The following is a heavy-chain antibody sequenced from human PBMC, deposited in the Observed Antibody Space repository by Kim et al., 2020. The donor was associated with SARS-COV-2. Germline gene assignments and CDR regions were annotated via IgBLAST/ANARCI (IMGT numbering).Heavy chain of an antibody. J-gene: IGHJ2*01. CDR1: GYTFTGYY. V-gene: IGHV1-2*06. CDR2: INPNSGGT. Sequence: ASVKVSCKASGYTFTGYYMHWVRQAPGQGLEWMGRINPNSGGTNYAQKFQGRVTMTRDTSISTAYMELSRLRSDDTAVYYCASIRAVVTTTYDWYFDLWGRGTLVTVSS. CDR3: ASIRAVVTTTYDWYFDL. D-gene: IGHD3-22*01.